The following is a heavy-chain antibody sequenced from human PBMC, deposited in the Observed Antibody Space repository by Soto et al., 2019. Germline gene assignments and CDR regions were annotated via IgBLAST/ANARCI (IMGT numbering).Heavy chain of an antibody. J-gene: IGHJ3*02. CDR1: GFTFSSYS. V-gene: IGHV3-48*02. CDR2: ISSSRSFI. D-gene: IGHD1-1*01. Sequence: EVQLVESGGGLVQPGGSLRLSCAASGFTFSSYSMNWVRQAPGKGLEWVSYISSSRSFIYHADSVKGRFTISRDNAKNSLYLQMNSLRDEDTAVYYCARDRRVPGTQTDAFDIWGQGTLVTVSS. CDR3: ARDRRVPGTQTDAFDI.